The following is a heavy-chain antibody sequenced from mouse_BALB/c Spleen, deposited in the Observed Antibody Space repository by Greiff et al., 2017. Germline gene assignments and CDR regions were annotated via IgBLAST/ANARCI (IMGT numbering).Heavy chain of an antibody. Sequence: EVQLVESGGDLVKPGGSLKLSCAASGFTFSSYGMSWVRQTPDKRLEWVATISSGGSYTYYPDSVKGRFTISRDNAKNTLYLQMSSLKSEDTAMYCYASDGCGNYVHWGQGTTLTVSS. J-gene: IGHJ2*01. CDR2: ISSGGSYT. V-gene: IGHV5-6*01. D-gene: IGHD2-1*01. CDR1: GFTFSSYG. CDR3: ASDGCGNYVH.